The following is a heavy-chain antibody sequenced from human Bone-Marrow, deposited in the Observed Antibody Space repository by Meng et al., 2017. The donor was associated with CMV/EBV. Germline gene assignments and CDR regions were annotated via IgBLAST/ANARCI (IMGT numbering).Heavy chain of an antibody. J-gene: IGHJ4*02. CDR2: VNSNNDAT. CDR3: VRSSGWSLFDY. D-gene: IGHD6-19*01. Sequence: QVQWVALGAGMKKPGAPVTVSGTATGFTFSDYYIPWVRQAPGQGLEWMGWVNSNNDATNYARKFQGRVSMTRDTSISTAHMELSRLMSDDTAVYYCVRSSGWSLFDYWGQGTLVTVSS. V-gene: IGHV1-2*02. CDR1: GFTFSDYY.